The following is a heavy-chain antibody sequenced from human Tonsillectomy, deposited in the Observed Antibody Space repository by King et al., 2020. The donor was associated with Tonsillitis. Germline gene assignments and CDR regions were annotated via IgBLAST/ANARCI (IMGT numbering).Heavy chain of an antibody. CDR3: AKDGPSAWGGWD. V-gene: IGHV3-30*18. CDR2: ISHDGSNK. J-gene: IGHJ4*02. Sequence: QVQLVESGGGVVQPGKSLRLSCAASGFTFSSYGMHWVRQAPGKGLEWVAVISHDGSNKYYVDSVKGRFTISRDTSKNTLYLQMNSLRTEDTAMYYCAKDGPSAWGGWDWGQGTLVTVSS. D-gene: IGHD3-10*01. CDR1: GFTFSSYG.